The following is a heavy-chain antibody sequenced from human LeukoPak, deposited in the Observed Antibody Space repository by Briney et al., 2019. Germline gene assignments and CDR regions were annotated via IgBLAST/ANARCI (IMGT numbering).Heavy chain of an antibody. J-gene: IGHJ6*03. CDR1: GFTFSSYS. CDR2: ISSSSSYI. Sequence: GGSLRLSCAASGFTFSSYSMNWVRQAPGKGLEWVSSISSSSSYIYYADSVKGRFTTSRDNAKNSLYLQMNSLRAEDTAVYYCARDRAYSYGSSEDYMDVWGKGTTVTVSS. D-gene: IGHD5-18*01. V-gene: IGHV3-21*01. CDR3: ARDRAYSYGSSEDYMDV.